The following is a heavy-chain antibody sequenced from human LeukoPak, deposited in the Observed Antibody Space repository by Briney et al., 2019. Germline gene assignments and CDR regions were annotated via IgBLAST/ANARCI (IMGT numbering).Heavy chain of an antibody. CDR3: AREGNAFDF. D-gene: IGHD3-10*01. V-gene: IGHV3-7*01. CDR2: MRVDGSDK. CDR1: GFTFSSYS. Sequence: GGSLRLSCTASGFTFSSYSVNWVRQAPGKGLEWVANMRVDGSDKFYVDSVKGRFTISRDNARDSLYLQMNNLRVEDTAVYYCAREGNAFDFWGQGTPVTVST. J-gene: IGHJ3*01.